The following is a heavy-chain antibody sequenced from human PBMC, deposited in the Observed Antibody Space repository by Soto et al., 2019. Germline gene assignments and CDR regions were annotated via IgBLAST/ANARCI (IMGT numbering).Heavy chain of an antibody. D-gene: IGHD4-17*01. CDR1: GDTFNKYA. V-gene: IGHV1-69*01. Sequence: QVQLVQSGAEVKKPGSSVKVSCKASGDTFNKYAFNWVRQAPGQGLEWMGGIIPIFGTPNYAQRVQGRVTITADESTSTAYMELSSLRSEDTAVYYRARGIDYGGVNRIDYWGQGTLVTVSS. CDR3: ARGIDYGGVNRIDY. CDR2: IIPIFGTP. J-gene: IGHJ4*02.